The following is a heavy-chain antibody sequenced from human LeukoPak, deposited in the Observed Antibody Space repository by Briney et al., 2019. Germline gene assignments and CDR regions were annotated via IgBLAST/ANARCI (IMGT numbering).Heavy chain of an antibody. J-gene: IGHJ4*02. V-gene: IGHV3-48*02. CDR1: GITFSGYS. CDR2: MTTSGNTI. CDR3: ARVGGATAVTMYFEY. Sequence: PGGSLRLSCVVSGITFSGYSMIWVRQARGKGLEWLSLMTTSGNTIFYAESVKDRFTISRDNAKKSLYLQMNSLRDEDTAVYYCARVGGATAVTMYFEYWGQGTLVTVTS. D-gene: IGHD1-26*01.